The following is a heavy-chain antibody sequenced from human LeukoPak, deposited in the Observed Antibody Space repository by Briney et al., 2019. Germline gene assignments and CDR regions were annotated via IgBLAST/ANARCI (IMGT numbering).Heavy chain of an antibody. Sequence: SETLSLTCAVYGGSFSGYYWSWIREPPGKGLEWIGEINHSGSANYNPSLKSRVAISVDTSKNQFSLKLSSVTAADPAVYYCARDVYGSGSYDDYWGQGTLVTVSS. CDR2: INHSGSA. J-gene: IGHJ4*02. D-gene: IGHD3-10*01. CDR3: ARDVYGSGSYDDY. CDR1: GGSFSGYY. V-gene: IGHV4-34*01.